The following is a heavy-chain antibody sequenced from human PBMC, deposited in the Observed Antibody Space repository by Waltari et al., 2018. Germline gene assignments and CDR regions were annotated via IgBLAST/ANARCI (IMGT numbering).Heavy chain of an antibody. CDR3: ARGIVVVPAAI. CDR1: GYTLTELS. J-gene: IGHJ4*02. Sequence: QVQLVQSGAEVKKPGASVKVSCKVSGYTLTELSMHWGRQAPGKGLEWMGGFGPEDGETIYAQKFQCRGTMTRNTSISTAYMELSSLRSEDTAVYYCARGIVVVPAAIWGQGTLVTVSS. V-gene: IGHV1-24*01. CDR2: FGPEDGET. D-gene: IGHD2-2*01.